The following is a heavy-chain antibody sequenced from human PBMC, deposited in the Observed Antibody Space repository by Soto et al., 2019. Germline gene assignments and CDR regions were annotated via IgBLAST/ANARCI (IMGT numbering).Heavy chain of an antibody. CDR2: IYYIGST. CDR1: GGSISSGGYY. Sequence: SETLSLTCTVSGGSISSGGYYWNWIRQHPGKGLEWIGYIYYIGSTYYNPSLKSRVTISRDNAKNTLYLQMNSLRAEDTAVYYCASGGSSLNFDSWGQGTLVTVSS. V-gene: IGHV4-31*03. J-gene: IGHJ4*02. D-gene: IGHD6-6*01. CDR3: ASGGSSLNFDS.